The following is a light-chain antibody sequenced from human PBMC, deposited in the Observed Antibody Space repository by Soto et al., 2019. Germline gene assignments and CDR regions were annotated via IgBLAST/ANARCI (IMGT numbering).Light chain of an antibody. Sequence: DLQMTQSPSSLSASVGDRVTITCRASQSISMYLNWYQQKPGKAPDLLIYATSNLQSGVPSRFSGSGSGTDFTLTISSLQPEDFVTYYCQQSDTTLSWTFGQGTKVEIK. J-gene: IGKJ1*01. V-gene: IGKV1-39*01. CDR1: QSISMY. CDR2: ATS. CDR3: QQSDTTLSWT.